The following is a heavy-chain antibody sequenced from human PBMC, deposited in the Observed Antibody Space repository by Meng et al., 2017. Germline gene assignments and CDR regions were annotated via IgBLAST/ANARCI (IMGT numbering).Heavy chain of an antibody. CDR1: GDSISSGTHY. J-gene: IGHJ4*02. D-gene: IGHD3-9*01. V-gene: IGHV4-39*06. CDR3: ARVGVGGIFTRCCRSVFYFDS. CDR2: VHHSGSR. Sequence: SETLSLTCTLSGDSISSGTHYWGWIRQPPGKGLEWIGSVHHSGSRYYNPSLQSRVTLSVDTSKNPFTLKLKSVTAADTALYFCARVGVGGIFTRCCRSVFYFDSWGQGTLVTVSS.